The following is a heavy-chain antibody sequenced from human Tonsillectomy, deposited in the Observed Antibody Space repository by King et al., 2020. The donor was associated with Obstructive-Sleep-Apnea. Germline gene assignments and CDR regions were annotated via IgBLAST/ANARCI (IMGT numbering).Heavy chain of an antibody. CDR2: ISSVSSYT. J-gene: IGHJ4*02. D-gene: IGHD6-13*01. Sequence: VQLVESGGGLVKPGGSLRLSCAASGFTFSDYYMSWIRQAPGKGLEWVSYISSVSSYTNYADSVKGRFTISRDNAKNSLYLQMNSLRAEDTAVYYWARGGYSSIRVYWGQGTLVTVSS. CDR3: ARGGYSSIRVY. CDR1: GFTFSDYY. V-gene: IGHV3-11*06.